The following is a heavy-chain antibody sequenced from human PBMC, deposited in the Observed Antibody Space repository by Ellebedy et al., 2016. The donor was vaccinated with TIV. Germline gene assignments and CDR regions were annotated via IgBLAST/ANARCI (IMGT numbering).Heavy chain of an antibody. D-gene: IGHD3-3*01. V-gene: IGHV3-7*03. Sequence: GGSLRLXXAASGFTFSNFWMSWVRQAPGKGLEWVANIKEDGGEKYYVDSVKGRFTVSRDNDKNSLYLQMNSLRAEDTAVYYCAIDLWNEPPSPMENWGQGTLVTVSS. J-gene: IGHJ4*02. CDR3: AIDLWNEPPSPMEN. CDR2: IKEDGGEK. CDR1: GFTFSNFW.